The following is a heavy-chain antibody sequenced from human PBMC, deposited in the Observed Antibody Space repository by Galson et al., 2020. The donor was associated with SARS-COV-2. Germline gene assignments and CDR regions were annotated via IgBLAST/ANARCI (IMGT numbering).Heavy chain of an antibody. CDR1: GGSISSSSYY. CDR2: NSYSAST. V-gene: IGHV4-39*01. CDR3: ARLLGGRGLSPFA. Sequence: SETLSLTCTVSGGSISSSSYYWGWIRQPPGQGLEWIGSNSYSASTYYNPSLKSRVTISADTSKNQLSLKLSSLTDADTAVYSWARLLGGRGLSPFAWGLGTLVTASS. D-gene: IGHD3-16*01. J-gene: IGHJ5*02.